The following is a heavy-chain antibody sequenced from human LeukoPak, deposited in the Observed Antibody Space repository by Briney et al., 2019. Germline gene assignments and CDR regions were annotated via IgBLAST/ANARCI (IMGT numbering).Heavy chain of an antibody. D-gene: IGHD5-24*01. CDR1: ARSISSADYY. CDR3: ARARDTNPFDY. Sequence: SQTLSLTCTVSARSISSADYYWSWIRQPPGKGLEWIGYTYYSGSTYYNPSLKSRVTLSVDTSNNQFSLRLSSVTAADTAVYYCARARDTNPFDYWGQGTLVTVSS. V-gene: IGHV4-30-4*08. J-gene: IGHJ4*02. CDR2: TYYSGST.